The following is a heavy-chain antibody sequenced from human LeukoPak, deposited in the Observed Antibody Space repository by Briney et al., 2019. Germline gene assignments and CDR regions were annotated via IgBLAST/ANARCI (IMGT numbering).Heavy chain of an antibody. J-gene: IGHJ4*02. D-gene: IGHD2-21*02. CDR3: ARAFRAQGDCCSRFYY. CDR2: ISGSGGST. Sequence: PRGPGNDLEKVSVISGSGGSTNYADSVKGRFTISRDNSKNTLYLQMNSLRAYYTSVYYCARAFRAQGDCCSRFYYWGQGILFTVS. V-gene: IGHV3-23*01.